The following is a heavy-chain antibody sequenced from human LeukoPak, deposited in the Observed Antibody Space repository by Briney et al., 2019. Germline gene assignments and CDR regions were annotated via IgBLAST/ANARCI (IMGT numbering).Heavy chain of an antibody. CDR2: ISSSSSYI. CDR1: GFTFSSYS. V-gene: IGHV3-21*01. CDR3: AKDGDGTFDY. J-gene: IGHJ4*02. Sequence: GGSLRLSCAASGFTFSSYSMDWVRQAPGKGLEWVSSISSSSSYIYYADSVKSRFTISRDNAKNSLYLQMNSLRAEDTALYYCAKDGDGTFDYWGQGTLVTVSS.